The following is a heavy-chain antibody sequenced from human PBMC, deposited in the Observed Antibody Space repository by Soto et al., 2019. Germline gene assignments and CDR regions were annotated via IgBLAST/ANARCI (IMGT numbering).Heavy chain of an antibody. Sequence: GVLRLSCAASGFTFSSYAMSWVRQAPGKGLEWVSAISGSGGSTYYADSVKGRFTISRDNSKNTLYLQMNSLRAEDTAVYYCAKVVGARMGYFDYWGQGTLVTVSS. D-gene: IGHD1-26*01. CDR1: GFTFSSYA. CDR2: ISGSGGST. V-gene: IGHV3-23*01. J-gene: IGHJ4*02. CDR3: AKVVGARMGYFDY.